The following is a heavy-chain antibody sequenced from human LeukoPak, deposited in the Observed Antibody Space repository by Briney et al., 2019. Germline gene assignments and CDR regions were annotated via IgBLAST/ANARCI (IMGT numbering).Heavy chain of an antibody. J-gene: IGHJ5*02. CDR3: AKASWYYDSSGYLQP. Sequence: PGGSLRLSCAASGFTFSSSAMSWVRQAPGKGLEWVSGINNSGGGTYYADSVKGRFTISRDNSKNTLYLQMNSLRAEDTAVYYCAKASWYYDSSGYLQPWGQGTLVTVSS. CDR2: INNSGGGT. D-gene: IGHD3-22*01. CDR1: GFTFSSSA. V-gene: IGHV3-23*01.